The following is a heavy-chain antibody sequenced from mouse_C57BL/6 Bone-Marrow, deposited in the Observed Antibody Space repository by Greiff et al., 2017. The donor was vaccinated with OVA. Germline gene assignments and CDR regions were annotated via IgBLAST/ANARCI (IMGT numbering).Heavy chain of an antibody. J-gene: IGHJ4*01. V-gene: IGHV1-69*01. CDR3: ARELDDYGSAHAMDY. D-gene: IGHD1-1*01. CDR2: IDPSDSDT. CDR1: GYTFTSYW. Sequence: QVQLQQPGAELVMPGASVKLSCKASGYTFTSYWMHWVKQRPGQGLEWIGGIDPSDSDTNYNQKFKGKSTLTVDKSSSPAYMQLSSLTSADDAVYYCARELDDYGSAHAMDYWGQGTPVTVS.